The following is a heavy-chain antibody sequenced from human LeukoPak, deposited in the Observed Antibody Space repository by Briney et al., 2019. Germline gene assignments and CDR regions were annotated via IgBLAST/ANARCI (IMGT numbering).Heavy chain of an antibody. V-gene: IGHV3-23*01. CDR1: GFTFNIYA. CDR3: ARDYVSQNGVYDCFEF. J-gene: IGHJ4*02. CDR2: IGATDT. Sequence: PGGSLRLSCAASGFTFNIYAMSWVRQVPGKGPEWGATIGATDTYYTGSVKGRFTISRDDSKNTVFLQMDSLRAEDTAVYYCARDYVSQNGVYDCFEFWGQGTQVAVSS. D-gene: IGHD3-16*01.